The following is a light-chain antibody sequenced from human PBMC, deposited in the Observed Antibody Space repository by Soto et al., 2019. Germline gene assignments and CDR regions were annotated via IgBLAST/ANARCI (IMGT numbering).Light chain of an antibody. CDR2: GHS. CDR1: RANIGAGYD. V-gene: IGLV1-40*01. Sequence: QSVLTQPPSVSGAPGQRVTISCAGSRANIGAGYDVQWYQHLPGTAPKLLIYGHSYRPSGVPDRFSGSKSGTSASLAITGLQAEDDADYYGQSFDSSLSGSVFGSGTKLTVL. J-gene: IGLJ1*01. CDR3: QSFDSSLSGSV.